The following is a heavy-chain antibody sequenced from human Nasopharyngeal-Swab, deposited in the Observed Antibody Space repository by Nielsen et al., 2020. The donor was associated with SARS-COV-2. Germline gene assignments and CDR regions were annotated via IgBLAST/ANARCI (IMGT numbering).Heavy chain of an antibody. D-gene: IGHD3-3*01. CDR2: IYYSGST. V-gene: IGHV4-59*01. CDR1: GGSISSYY. J-gene: IGHJ6*03. Sequence: SETLSLTCTVSGGSISSYYWSWIRQPPGKGLEWIGYIYYSGSTNYNPSLKSRVTISVDTSKNQFSLKLSSVTAADTAVYYCARVSPQEIFGVAYYYYYYMDVWGKGTTVTVSS. CDR3: ARVSPQEIFGVAYYYYYYMDV.